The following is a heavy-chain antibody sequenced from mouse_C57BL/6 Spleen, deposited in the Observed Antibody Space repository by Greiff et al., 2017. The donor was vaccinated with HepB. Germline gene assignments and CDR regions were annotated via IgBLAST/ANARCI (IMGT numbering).Heavy chain of an antibody. D-gene: IGHD2-12*01. CDR1: GYAFSSSW. V-gene: IGHV1-82*01. J-gene: IGHJ4*01. CDR2: IYPGDGDT. CDR3: ARSHPIRGYAMDY. Sequence: VQLQQSGPELVKPGASVKISCKASGYAFSSSWMNWVKQRPGKGLEWIGRIYPGDGDTNYNGKFKGKATLTADKSSSTAYMQLSSLTSEDSAVYFGARSHPIRGYAMDYWGQGTSVTVSS.